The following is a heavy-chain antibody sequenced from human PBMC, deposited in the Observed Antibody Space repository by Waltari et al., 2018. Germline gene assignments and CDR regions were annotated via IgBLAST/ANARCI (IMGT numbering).Heavy chain of an antibody. D-gene: IGHD3-22*01. CDR1: GGTFSSYA. Sequence: QVQLVQSGAEVKKPGSSVKVSCKASGGTFSSYAISWVPQAPGQGLGWMGRIIPILGIANYAQKFQGRVTITADKSTSTAYMELSSLRSEDTAVYYCARGYYDSSGYHYWGQGTLVTVSS. CDR2: IIPILGIA. V-gene: IGHV1-69*04. J-gene: IGHJ4*02. CDR3: ARGYYDSSGYHY.